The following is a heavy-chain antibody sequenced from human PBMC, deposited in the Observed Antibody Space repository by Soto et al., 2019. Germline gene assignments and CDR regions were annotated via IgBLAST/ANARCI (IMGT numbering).Heavy chain of an antibody. CDR2: ISSSSSTI. V-gene: IGHV3-11*04. CDR3: ARVSDYYYYMDV. CDR1: GFTLSDYY. Sequence: PGGSLRLSCAASGFTLSDYYMSWVRQAPGKGLEWLSYISSSSSTIYYADSVKGRFTISRDNAKNSLYLQMNSLRAEGTAVYYCARVSDYYYYMDVWGKGTTVNVSS. J-gene: IGHJ6*03.